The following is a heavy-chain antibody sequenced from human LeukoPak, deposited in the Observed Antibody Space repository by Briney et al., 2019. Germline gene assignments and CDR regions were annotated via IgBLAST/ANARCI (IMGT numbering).Heavy chain of an antibody. V-gene: IGHV4-34*01. CDR1: GGSFSGYN. CDR3: ARGLHLGYCSGASCYIWFDP. CDR2: INHGGRS. J-gene: IGHJ5*02. D-gene: IGHD2-2*02. Sequence: SETLSLTCVVTGGSFSGYNWSRIRQPPGKGLEWVGEINHGGRSNYSPSLKGRATISVDTSKNQFSLNLSSVTAEGTAVYYCARGLHLGYCSGASCYIWFDPWGQGTLVTVSS.